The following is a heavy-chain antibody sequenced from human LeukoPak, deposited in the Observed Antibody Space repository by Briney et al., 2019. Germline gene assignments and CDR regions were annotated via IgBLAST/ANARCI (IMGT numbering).Heavy chain of an antibody. J-gene: IGHJ4*02. D-gene: IGHD6-6*01. V-gene: IGHV3-30-3*01. CDR1: GFTFNDYA. CDR2: ISYDGYDK. Sequence: PGGSLRLSCAASGFTFNDYAMYWVRQAPGKGLEWVTLISYDGYDKSYADSVRGRFTISRDNSRNTLYLQMDSLRSEDTAVYYCARDHFDPVYSSPLGYWGQGTLVTVSS. CDR3: ARDHFDPVYSSPLGY.